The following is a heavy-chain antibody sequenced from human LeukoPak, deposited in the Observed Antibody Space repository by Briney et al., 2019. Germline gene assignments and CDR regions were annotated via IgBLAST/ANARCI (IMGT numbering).Heavy chain of an antibody. CDR2: IIPIFGTA. D-gene: IGHD4-17*01. CDR3: ARGPVRYPHTFDY. Sequence: SVKVSCKASGGTFSSYAISWVRQAPGQGLEWMGGIIPIFGTANYAQKFQGRVTITADESTSTAYMELSSLRSEDTAVYYCARGPVRYPHTFDYWGQGTLVTVSS. CDR1: GGTFSSYA. V-gene: IGHV1-69*13. J-gene: IGHJ4*02.